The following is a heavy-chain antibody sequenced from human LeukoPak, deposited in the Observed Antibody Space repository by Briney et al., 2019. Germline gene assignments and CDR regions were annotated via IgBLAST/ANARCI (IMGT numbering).Heavy chain of an antibody. CDR1: GFTFSSYA. J-gene: IGHJ4*02. V-gene: IGHV3-23*01. Sequence: GGSLRLSCAASGFTFSSYAMSWVRQAPGKGLEWVSAISGSGGSTYYADSVKGRFTISRDNSKNTLYLQMNSLRAEDTAVYYCAKTHSIAVAYGDFFDYWGQGTLVTVSS. CDR3: AKTHSIAVAYGDFFDY. CDR2: ISGSGGST. D-gene: IGHD6-19*01.